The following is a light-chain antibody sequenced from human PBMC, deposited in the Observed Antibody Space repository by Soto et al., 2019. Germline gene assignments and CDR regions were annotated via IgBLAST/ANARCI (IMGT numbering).Light chain of an antibody. Sequence: EIVLTHSPTTLSLSPGSRSTLSCRASQSVSSYLLWYQQKPGQTPRLLIYDASNRATGIPARFSGSGSETDFTLTISSLETEDFAVYYCQHRMNWTLTFGQGTRLEIK. J-gene: IGKJ5*01. CDR1: QSVSSY. V-gene: IGKV3-11*01. CDR3: QHRMNWTLT. CDR2: DAS.